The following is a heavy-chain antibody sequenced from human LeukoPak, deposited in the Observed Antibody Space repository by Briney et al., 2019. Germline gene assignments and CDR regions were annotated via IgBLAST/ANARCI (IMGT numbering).Heavy chain of an antibody. CDR3: ARGYSSSWYFDY. D-gene: IGHD6-13*01. J-gene: IGHJ4*02. Sequence: ASVKVSCKASGGTFSSYGISWVRQAPGQGLEWMGWISVYNGNTNYAQKLQGRVTMTTDTSTSTAYMELRSLRSDDTAVYYCARGYSSSWYFDYWGQGTLVTVSS. V-gene: IGHV1-18*01. CDR1: GGTFSSYG. CDR2: ISVYNGNT.